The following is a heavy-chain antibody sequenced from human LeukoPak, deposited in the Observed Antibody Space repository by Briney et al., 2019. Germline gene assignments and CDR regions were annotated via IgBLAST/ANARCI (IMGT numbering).Heavy chain of an antibody. J-gene: IGHJ4*02. Sequence: GGSLRLSCAASGFTFSSYAMSWVRQAPGKGPEWVSAISGSGGSTYYADSVKGRFTISRDNSKNTLYLQMNSLRAEDTAVYYCAKDPTMIVVDPTGGYWGQGTLVTVSS. CDR2: ISGSGGST. CDR3: AKDPTMIVVDPTGGY. D-gene: IGHD3-22*01. V-gene: IGHV3-23*01. CDR1: GFTFSSYA.